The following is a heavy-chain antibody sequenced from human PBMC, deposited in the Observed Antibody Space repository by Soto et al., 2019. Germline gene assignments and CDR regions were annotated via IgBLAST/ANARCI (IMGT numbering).Heavy chain of an antibody. Sequence: EVQLVESGGGLVQPGGSLRLSCAASGFPFSRYWMSWVRQAPGQGLEWVANIKQDGSEKYYVDSVKGRFTISRDNAKNSLYLQMNSLRAEDTAVYYCARVAPYGDYGYWGQGTLVTVSS. CDR2: IKQDGSEK. CDR3: ARVAPYGDYGY. CDR1: GFPFSRYW. D-gene: IGHD4-17*01. J-gene: IGHJ4*02. V-gene: IGHV3-7*01.